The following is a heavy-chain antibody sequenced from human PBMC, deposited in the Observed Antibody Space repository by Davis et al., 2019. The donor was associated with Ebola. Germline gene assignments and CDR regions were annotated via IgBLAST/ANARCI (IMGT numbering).Heavy chain of an antibody. Sequence: SQTLSLTCAVYGGSLSGYYWSWIRQPPGNGLEWIGEINHSGSTNYNPSLKSRVTISVDTSKNQFPLKLSSVTAADTAVYYCARTPHYVWGSYRPYNWFDPWGQGTLVTVSS. CDR1: GGSLSGYY. J-gene: IGHJ5*02. V-gene: IGHV4-34*01. CDR3: ARTPHYVWGSYRPYNWFDP. CDR2: INHSGST. D-gene: IGHD3-16*02.